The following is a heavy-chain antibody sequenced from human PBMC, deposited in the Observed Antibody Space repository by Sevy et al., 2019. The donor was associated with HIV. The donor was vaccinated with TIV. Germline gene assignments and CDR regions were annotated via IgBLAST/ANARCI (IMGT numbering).Heavy chain of an antibody. CDR1: GGSFSGDY. D-gene: IGHD2-2*01. Sequence: SETLSLTCAVHGGSFSGDYWYWLRQLPGKGLERVGEMNESGITYYNPSPKSRGPISVAASKYQFSLKLNSVTVADTAVSFCARSPPVVVVPGAPSWFDPWGQGTLVTVSS. CDR2: MNESGIT. V-gene: IGHV4-34*01. J-gene: IGHJ5*02. CDR3: ARSPPVVVVPGAPSWFDP.